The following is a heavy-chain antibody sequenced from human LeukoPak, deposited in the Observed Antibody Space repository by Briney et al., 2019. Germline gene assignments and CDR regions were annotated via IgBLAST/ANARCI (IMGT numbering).Heavy chain of an antibody. D-gene: IGHD6-13*01. CDR2: ISGSGGST. Sequence: PGGSLRLSCAASGFTFSSYAMSWVRQAPGKGLEWVSAISGSGGSTYYADSVKGRFTISRDNSKNTLYLQMNSLRAEDTAVCYCAKASHPGIAAAGPDYWGQGTLVTVSS. V-gene: IGHV3-23*01. CDR3: AKASHPGIAAAGPDY. J-gene: IGHJ4*02. CDR1: GFTFSSYA.